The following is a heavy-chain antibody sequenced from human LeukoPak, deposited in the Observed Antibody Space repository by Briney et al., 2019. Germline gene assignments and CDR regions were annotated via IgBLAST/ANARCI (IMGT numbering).Heavy chain of an antibody. V-gene: IGHV4-61*01. CDR1: GGSVSSGSYY. J-gene: IGHJ5*02. CDR3: ARGQGWIAAAGTRRLYWFDP. Sequence: SETLSLTCTVSGGSVSSGSYYWSWIRQPPGKGLEWIGYIYYSGSTNYNPSLKSRVTISVDTSKNQFSLKLSSVTAADTAVYYCARGQGWIAAAGTRRLYWFDPWGQGTLVTVSS. CDR2: IYYSGST. D-gene: IGHD6-13*01.